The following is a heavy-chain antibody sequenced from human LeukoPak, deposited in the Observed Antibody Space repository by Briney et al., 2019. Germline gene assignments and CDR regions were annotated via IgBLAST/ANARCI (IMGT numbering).Heavy chain of an antibody. D-gene: IGHD4-17*01. CDR2: INPSGGST. CDR3: ARARSTGDGDYEQGY. V-gene: IGHV1-46*01. Sequence: ASVKVSCKASGYTFTTYYVHWVRQAPGQGLEWMGIINPSGGSTTYAQKFRGRLTMTRDMSTSTVYMELSRLRSDDTAVYYCARARSTGDGDYEQGYWGQGTLVTVSS. J-gene: IGHJ4*02. CDR1: GYTFTTYY.